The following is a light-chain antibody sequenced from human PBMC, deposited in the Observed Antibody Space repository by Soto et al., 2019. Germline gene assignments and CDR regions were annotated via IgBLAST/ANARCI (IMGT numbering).Light chain of an antibody. CDR2: EGS. CDR1: SSDVGSYNF. J-gene: IGLJ3*02. V-gene: IGLV2-23*01. Sequence: QSALTQPASVSGSPGQSITISCTGTSSDVGSYNFVSWYQQHPGKAPKLMIYEGSERPSGVSNRFSGSKSGNTASLTISGLQAEDEADYYCSSYAGSSTWVFGGGTKLTVL. CDR3: SSYAGSSTWV.